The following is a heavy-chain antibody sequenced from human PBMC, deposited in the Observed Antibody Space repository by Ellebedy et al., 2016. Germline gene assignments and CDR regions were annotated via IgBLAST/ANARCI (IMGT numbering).Heavy chain of an antibody. CDR2: ISSSSSYI. D-gene: IGHD6-19*01. J-gene: IGHJ4*02. CDR1: GFTFSSYS. Sequence: GESLKISCAASGFTFSSYSMNWVRQAPGKGLEWVSSISSSSSYIYYADSVKGRFTISRDNAKNSLYLQMNSLRAEDTAVYYCARDFKAVADYWGQGTLVTVSS. CDR3: ARDFKAVADY. V-gene: IGHV3-21*01.